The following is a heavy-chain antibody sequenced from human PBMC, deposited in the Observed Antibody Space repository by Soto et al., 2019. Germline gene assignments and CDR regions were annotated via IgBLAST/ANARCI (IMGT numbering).Heavy chain of an antibody. Sequence: GGSLRLSCAASGFTFDDYAMHWVRQAPGKGLEWVSGISWNSGSIGYADSVKGRFTISRDNAKNSLYLQMNSLRAEDTALYYCAKDLVRVEGGLWFGEFNAFDIWGQGTMVTVSS. D-gene: IGHD3-10*01. V-gene: IGHV3-9*01. CDR2: ISWNSGSI. J-gene: IGHJ3*02. CDR3: AKDLVRVEGGLWFGEFNAFDI. CDR1: GFTFDDYA.